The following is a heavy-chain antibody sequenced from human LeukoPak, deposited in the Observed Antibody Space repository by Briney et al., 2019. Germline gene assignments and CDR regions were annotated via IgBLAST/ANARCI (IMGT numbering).Heavy chain of an antibody. CDR2: ISNNGGGT. CDR3: ARRSNGYYSY. V-gene: IGHV3-64*01. CDR1: GFTFSNYA. Sequence: GGSLRLSCAASGFTFSNYAMHWVRQAPGKGLEYVSAISNNGGGTYYANSVKGRFPISRDNSKNTLYLQMGSLRVEDMAVYYCARRSNGYYSYWGQGTLVTVSS. D-gene: IGHD3-22*01. J-gene: IGHJ4*02.